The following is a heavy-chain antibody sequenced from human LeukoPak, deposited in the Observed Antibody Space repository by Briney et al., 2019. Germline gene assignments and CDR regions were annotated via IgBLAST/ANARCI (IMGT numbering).Heavy chain of an antibody. D-gene: IGHD3-3*01. CDR2: INPNSGGT. J-gene: IGHJ4*02. V-gene: IGHV1-2*02. Sequence: ASVKVSCKASGYTFTGYYMHWVRQAPGQGLEWMGWINPNSGGTNYAQKSQGRVTMTRDTSISTAYMELSRLRSDDTAVYYCARAGPHYDFWSGYYLAYWGQGTLVTVSS. CDR1: GYTFTGYY. CDR3: ARAGPHYDFWSGYYLAY.